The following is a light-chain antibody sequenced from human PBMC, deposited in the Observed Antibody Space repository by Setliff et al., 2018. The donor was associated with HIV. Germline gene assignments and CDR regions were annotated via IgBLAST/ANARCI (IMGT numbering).Light chain of an antibody. Sequence: SVLTQPASVSGSPGQTITISCTGTSNDIGGYNYASWYQQHPGEAPKLIIYNVNNRPSGVSSRFSGSKSGNTASLSISELRAEDETDYYCTSYTGGNTRVFGTGTKVTVL. CDR3: TSYTGGNTRV. J-gene: IGLJ1*01. V-gene: IGLV2-14*03. CDR2: NVN. CDR1: SNDIGGYNY.